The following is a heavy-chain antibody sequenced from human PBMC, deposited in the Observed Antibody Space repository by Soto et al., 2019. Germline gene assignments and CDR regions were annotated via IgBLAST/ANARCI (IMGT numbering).Heavy chain of an antibody. V-gene: IGHV3-30-3*01. CDR2: ISYDGSNK. D-gene: IGHD6-13*01. CDR1: GFTFSSYA. CDR3: ARAQLVRDYLDY. Sequence: QVQLVESGGGVVQPGRSLRLSCAASGFTFSSYAMHWVRQAPGKGLEWVAVISYDGSNKYYADSVKGRFTISRDNSKNTLYLQMNSLRAEDTAVYYCARAQLVRDYLDYWGQGTLVTVSS. J-gene: IGHJ4*02.